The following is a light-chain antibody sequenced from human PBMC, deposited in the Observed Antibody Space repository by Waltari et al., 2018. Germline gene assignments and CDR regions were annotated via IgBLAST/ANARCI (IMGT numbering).Light chain of an antibody. CDR3: QQYMNWPPGYT. CDR1: PNVSDN. Sequence: DILMTQSPVALSVSAGQRASLSCRASPNVSDNLAWYQQRPGQAPALLIYGVSIRAPGVPDRFSGGGSATQFTLTINNLQSSDSAVYYCQQYMNWPPGYTFGQGTKVEIK. J-gene: IGKJ2*01. V-gene: IGKV3-15*01. CDR2: GVS.